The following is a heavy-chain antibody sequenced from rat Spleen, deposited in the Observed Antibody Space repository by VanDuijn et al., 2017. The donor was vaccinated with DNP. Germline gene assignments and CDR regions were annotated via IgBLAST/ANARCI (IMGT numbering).Heavy chain of an antibody. V-gene: IGHV5-29*01. CDR1: GFTFSDYY. J-gene: IGHJ2*01. CDR3: ARPPPTGTSYFDY. D-gene: IGHD1-11*01. Sequence: EVQLVESDGGLVQPGRSLKLSCAASGFTFSDYYMAWVRQAPTKGLEWVATISYDGSSTYYRDSVKGRFTISRDNAKSTLYLQMDSLRSEDTATYYCARPPPTGTSYFDYWGQGVMVTVSS. CDR2: ISYDGSST.